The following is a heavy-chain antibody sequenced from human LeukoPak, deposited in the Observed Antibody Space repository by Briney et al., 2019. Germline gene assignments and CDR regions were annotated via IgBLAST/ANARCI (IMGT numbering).Heavy chain of an antibody. V-gene: IGHV3-48*04. CDR2: ISSSSSTI. Sequence: GGSLRLSCAASGFTFSSYSMNWVRQAPGKGLEWVSYISSSSSTIYYADSVKGRFTISRDNAKNSLYLQMNSLRAEDTAIYYCAKGTGDLGYYFDRWGQGTLVTVSS. CDR3: AKGTGDLGYYFDR. J-gene: IGHJ4*02. CDR1: GFTFSSYS. D-gene: IGHD7-27*01.